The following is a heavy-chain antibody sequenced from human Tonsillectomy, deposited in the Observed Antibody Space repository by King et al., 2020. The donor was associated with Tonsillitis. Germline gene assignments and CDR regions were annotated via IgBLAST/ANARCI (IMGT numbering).Heavy chain of an antibody. CDR1: GYSFTNYW. CDR3: ARYGIVVVPATILGAFDI. Sequence: LQLVQSGAEVKKPGESLKISCKGSGYSFTNYWIGWVRQMPGKGLEWMGIIYPGDSDTRYSPSFQGQVTISADKSISTAYLQWSSLKASDTAMYYCARYGIVVVPATILGAFDIWGQGTMVTVSS. J-gene: IGHJ3*02. CDR2: IYPGDSDT. D-gene: IGHD2-2*01. V-gene: IGHV5-51*03.